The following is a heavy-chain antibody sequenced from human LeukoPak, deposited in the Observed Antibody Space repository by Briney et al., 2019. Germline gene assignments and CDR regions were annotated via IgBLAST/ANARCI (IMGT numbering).Heavy chain of an antibody. J-gene: IGHJ6*02. CDR1: GGTVTSSTYF. Sequence: SETLSLTCTLSGGTVTSSTYFWGWIRQPPGKGLEWIGSISYSGATYYNPSLKSRVSMSVHTSKNQFSLKLSSVTAADTAVYYCARNLYDYGDYYYGMDVWGQGTTVTVSS. CDR3: ARNLYDYGDYYYGMDV. V-gene: IGHV4-39*07. CDR2: ISYSGAT. D-gene: IGHD4-17*01.